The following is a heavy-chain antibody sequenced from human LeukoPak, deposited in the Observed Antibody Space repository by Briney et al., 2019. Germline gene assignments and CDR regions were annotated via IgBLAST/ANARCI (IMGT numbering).Heavy chain of an antibody. CDR3: ARDTWGWFDP. V-gene: IGHV4-59*01. Sequence: SETLSLTCTVSGGSISSYYWNWIRQTPGKGLEWIGYISYSGSTDYNPSLKSRVTISVDTSKSQFSLKLNSVTAADTAVYCCARDTWGWFDPWGQGTLVIVSS. D-gene: IGHD3-16*01. J-gene: IGHJ5*02. CDR1: GGSISSYY. CDR2: ISYSGST.